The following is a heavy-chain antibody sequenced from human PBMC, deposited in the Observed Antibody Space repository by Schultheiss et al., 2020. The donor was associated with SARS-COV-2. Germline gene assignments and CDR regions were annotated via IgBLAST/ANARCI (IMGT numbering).Heavy chain of an antibody. Sequence: SETLSLTCAVYGGSFSGYYWSWIRQPPGKGLEWIGEINHSGSTNYNPFLKSRVTISVDTSKNQFSLKLSSVTAADTAVYYCARVNDFWSGYYGRAAGWFDPWGQGTLVTVSS. V-gene: IGHV4-34*01. D-gene: IGHD3-3*01. CDR2: INHSGST. CDR1: GGSFSGYY. J-gene: IGHJ5*02. CDR3: ARVNDFWSGYYGRAAGWFDP.